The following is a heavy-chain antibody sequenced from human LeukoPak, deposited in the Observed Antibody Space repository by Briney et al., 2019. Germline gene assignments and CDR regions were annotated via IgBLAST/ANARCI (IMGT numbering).Heavy chain of an antibody. CDR2: ISGSGGST. CDR1: GFTFSSYA. D-gene: IGHD4-17*01. Sequence: PGGSLRLSCAASGFTFSSYAMSRVRQAPGKGLEWVSAISGSGGSTNYADSVKGRFTISRDNSKNTLYLQMNSLRAEDTALYYCAKGGRTLTTADRYYFDYWGQGTLVTVSS. V-gene: IGHV3-23*01. CDR3: AKGGRTLTTADRYYFDY. J-gene: IGHJ4*02.